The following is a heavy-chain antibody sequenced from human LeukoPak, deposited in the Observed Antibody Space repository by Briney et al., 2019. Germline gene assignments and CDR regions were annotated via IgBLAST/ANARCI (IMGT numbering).Heavy chain of an antibody. CDR1: GFTFDDCA. CDR3: AKAGAVVVVAAKYFDY. V-gene: IGHV3-9*01. J-gene: IGHJ4*02. Sequence: GGSLRLSCAASGFTFDDCAMHWVRQAPGKGLEWVSGISWNSGSIGYADSVKGRFTISRDNSKNTLYLQMNSLRAEDTAVYYCAKAGAVVVVAAKYFDYWGQGTLVTVSS. D-gene: IGHD2-15*01. CDR2: ISWNSGSI.